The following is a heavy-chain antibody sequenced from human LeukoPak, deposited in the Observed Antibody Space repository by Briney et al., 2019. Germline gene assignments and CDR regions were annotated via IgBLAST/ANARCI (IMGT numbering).Heavy chain of an antibody. CDR2: IYYSRST. D-gene: IGHD6-6*01. J-gene: IGHJ3*02. CDR3: AREIWRIAARPQGAFDI. V-gene: IGHV4-31*03. CDR1: SASIISGCYY. Sequence: SQTLSLTCTVSSASIISGCYYCGWLRQHPGKGLERIVYIYYSRSTYYNPSLNSRVTISVDTSKNQFSLKLSSVTAADTAVYYCAREIWRIAARPQGAFDIGGQGTMVTVSA.